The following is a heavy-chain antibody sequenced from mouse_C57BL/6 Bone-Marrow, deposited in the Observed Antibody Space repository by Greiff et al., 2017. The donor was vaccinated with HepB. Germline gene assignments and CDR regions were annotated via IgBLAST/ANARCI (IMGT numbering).Heavy chain of an antibody. CDR3: ARDRFDYYFDY. D-gene: IGHD2-14*01. CDR2: INTGGTYT. V-gene: IGHV5-6*02. J-gene: IGHJ2*01. CDR1: GFTFSTSG. Sequence: DVMLVESGGDLVKPGGSLKLSCVASGFTFSTSGMSWVRQTPDKRLEWVATINTGGTYTYYTDSVKGRFIISKDTAKNTLFLQMSSLKSEDSAIYFCARDRFDYYFDYWGQGTTLTVTS.